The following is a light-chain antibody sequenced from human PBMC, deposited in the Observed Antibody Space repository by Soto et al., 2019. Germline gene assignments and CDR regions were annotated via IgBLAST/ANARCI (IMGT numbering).Light chain of an antibody. CDR1: SSNIGRNT. Sequence: QSALTQPPSSSGTPGQRVTISCSGSSSNIGRNTVKWYRQLPGTAPKLLIGSSDQRPSGVPDRFSGSKSGTSATLGITGLQTGDEADYYCGSWDHSVSGFVFGTGTKVTVL. CDR2: SSD. J-gene: IGLJ1*01. CDR3: GSWDHSVSGFV. V-gene: IGLV1-44*01.